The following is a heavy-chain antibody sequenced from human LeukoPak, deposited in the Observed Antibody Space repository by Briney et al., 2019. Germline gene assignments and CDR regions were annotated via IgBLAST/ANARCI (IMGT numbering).Heavy chain of an antibody. CDR2: IYYSRST. CDR1: GGSISSSYY. J-gene: IGHJ5*02. Sequence: PSETLSLACTVSGGSISSSYYWGWIRQPPGKGLEWIGSIYYSRSTYYNPSLKSRVTISVDTSKNQFSLKLSSVTAADTAVYYCARQRGISSLGYSSSWYWFDPWGQGTPVTVSS. V-gene: IGHV4-39*01. CDR3: ARQRGISSLGYSSSWYWFDP. D-gene: IGHD6-13*01.